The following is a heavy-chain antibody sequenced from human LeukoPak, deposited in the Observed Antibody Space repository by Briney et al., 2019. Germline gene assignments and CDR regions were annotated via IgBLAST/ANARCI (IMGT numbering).Heavy chain of an antibody. D-gene: IGHD3-22*01. CDR2: IIPIFGTA. J-gene: IGHJ3*02. Sequence: SVKVSCKASGGTFSSYAISWVRQAPGQGLEWMGGIIPIFGTANYAQKFQGGVTITTDESTSTAYMELSSLRSEDTAVYYCASHVYYYDSSGYRIEAFDIWGQGTMVTVSS. V-gene: IGHV1-69*05. CDR1: GGTFSSYA. CDR3: ASHVYYYDSSGYRIEAFDI.